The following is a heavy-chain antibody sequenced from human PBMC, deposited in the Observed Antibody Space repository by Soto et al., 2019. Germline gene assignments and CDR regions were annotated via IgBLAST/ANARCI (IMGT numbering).Heavy chain of an antibody. CDR1: GGTFGSYA. CDR3: ARSQGSSTSLEIYYYYYYGMDV. CDR2: IIPIPGTA. Sequence: QVQLVQSGAAVKKPGSSVKVSCKASGGTFGSYAISWVRQAPGQGLEWMGRIIPIPGTANYAQKFQGRVTLAADESTSTADMELSSLRLEDTAVYYGARSQGSSTSLEIYYYYYYGMDVWGQGTTVTVSS. V-gene: IGHV1-69*01. D-gene: IGHD2-2*01. J-gene: IGHJ6*02.